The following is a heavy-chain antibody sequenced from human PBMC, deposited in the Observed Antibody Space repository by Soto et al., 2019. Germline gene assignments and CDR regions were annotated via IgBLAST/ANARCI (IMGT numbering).Heavy chain of an antibody. CDR3: ARDYVAVAGYWYFDL. D-gene: IGHD6-19*01. V-gene: IGHV4-59*01. J-gene: IGHJ2*01. Sequence: SETLSLTCTVSGGSISSYYWSWIRQPPGKGLEWIGYIYYSGSTNSNPSLKSRVTISVDTSKNQFSLKLSSVTAADTAVYYCARDYVAVAGYWYFDLWGRGTLVTVSS. CDR2: IYYSGST. CDR1: GGSISSYY.